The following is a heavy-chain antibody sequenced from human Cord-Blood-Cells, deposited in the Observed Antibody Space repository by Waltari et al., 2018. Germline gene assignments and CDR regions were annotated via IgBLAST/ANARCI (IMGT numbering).Heavy chain of an antibody. Sequence: QVQLQQWGAGLLKPSETLSLTCAVYGGSFSGYYWSWIRQPPGKGLEWIGEINHSGSTNYNPSLKSRVNISVDTSKNQFSLKLSSVTAADTAVYYCARKHTIFGVVPPYNWFDPWGQGTLVTVSS. J-gene: IGHJ5*02. D-gene: IGHD3-3*01. CDR1: GGSFSGYY. CDR2: INHSGST. CDR3: ARKHTIFGVVPPYNWFDP. V-gene: IGHV4-34*01.